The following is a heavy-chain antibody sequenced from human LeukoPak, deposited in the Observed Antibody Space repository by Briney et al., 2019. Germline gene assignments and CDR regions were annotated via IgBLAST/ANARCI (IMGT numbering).Heavy chain of an antibody. V-gene: IGHV7-4-1*02. D-gene: IGHD3-22*01. CDR3: ASCNDSSGYFAY. CDR2: VNTNTGNP. J-gene: IGHJ4*02. CDR1: GYTFTDYA. Sequence: ASVKVSCKASGYTFTDYAINWVRQAPGQGLEYMGWVNTNTGNPTYAQGFAGRFVFSSDSSVSTAYLQITSLKADDSAIYFCASCNDSSGYFAYWGQGTLVTVSS.